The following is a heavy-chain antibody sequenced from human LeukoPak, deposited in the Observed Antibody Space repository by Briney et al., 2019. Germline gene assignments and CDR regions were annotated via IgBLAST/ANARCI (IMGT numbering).Heavy chain of an antibody. CDR2: ISAYNGNT. CDR1: GYTFTSYG. J-gene: IGHJ6*02. D-gene: IGHD6-6*01. Sequence: ASVKVSCKASGYTFTSYGISWVRQAPGQGLEWIGWISAYNGNTNYAQKLQGRVTMTTDTSTSTAYMELRSLRSDDTAVYYCARDTSSSPTHYYYYYGMDVWGQGTTVTVSS. V-gene: IGHV1-18*01. CDR3: ARDTSSSPTHYYYYYGMDV.